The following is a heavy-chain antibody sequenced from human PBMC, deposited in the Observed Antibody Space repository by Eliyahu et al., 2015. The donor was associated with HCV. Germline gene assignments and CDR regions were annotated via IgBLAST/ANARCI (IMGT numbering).Heavy chain of an antibody. V-gene: IGHV3-23*01. J-gene: IGHJ4*02. CDR1: GFTFNTYA. CDR3: AKDPRTGYGEGY. CDR2: ISVSGDRT. Sequence: EEQLLESGGGLVQPGGSLXLSCVASGFTFNTYAMSWVRQAPGKGLQWVXAISVSGDRTYYADSVKGRFTISRDNSKNTLSLQMNSLRADDTAVYYCAKDPRTGYGEGYWGQGTLVTVSS. D-gene: IGHD4-17*01.